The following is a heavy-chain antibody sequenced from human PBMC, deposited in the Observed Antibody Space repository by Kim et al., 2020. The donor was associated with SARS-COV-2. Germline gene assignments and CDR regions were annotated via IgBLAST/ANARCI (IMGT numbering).Heavy chain of an antibody. D-gene: IGHD6-19*01. V-gene: IGHV3-48*02. CDR2: ISSSSSTI. CDR3: ARDPGYSSGWYLDP. CDR1: GFTFSSYS. Sequence: GGSLRLSCAASGFTFSSYSMNWVRQAPGKGLEWVSYISSSSSTIYYADSVKGRFTISRDNAKNSLYLQMNSLREEDTAVYYCARDPGYSSGWYLDPWGQGTLLTLSS. J-gene: IGHJ5*02.